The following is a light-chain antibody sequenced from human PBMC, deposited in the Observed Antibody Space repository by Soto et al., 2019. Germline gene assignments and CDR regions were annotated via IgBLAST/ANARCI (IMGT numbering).Light chain of an antibody. CDR1: QSVSSN. J-gene: IGKJ2*01. V-gene: IGKV3-15*01. CDR2: GAS. CDR3: QQFGSLPYT. Sequence: ETVMTQSPATLSLSPGERATLSCRASQSVSSNVAWYQQKPGQAPRLLIHGASTRSIGVPARFSGSGSGTEFTLTINSLQSEDFAVYYCQQFGSLPYTFGQGTKLEI.